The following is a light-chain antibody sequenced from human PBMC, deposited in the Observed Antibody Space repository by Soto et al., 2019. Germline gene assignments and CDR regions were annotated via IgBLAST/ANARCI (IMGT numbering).Light chain of an antibody. CDR2: DAS. CDR1: QSVSSY. V-gene: IGKV3-11*01. J-gene: IGKJ1*01. Sequence: EIVLTQSPATLSLSPGERATLSCRASQSVSSYLAWYQQKPGQAPRLLIYDASNRATGIPARFSGSGSGTDFTLTISSLEPEDFAVYYCQQRGNCPWTFGQGTKVEMK. CDR3: QQRGNCPWT.